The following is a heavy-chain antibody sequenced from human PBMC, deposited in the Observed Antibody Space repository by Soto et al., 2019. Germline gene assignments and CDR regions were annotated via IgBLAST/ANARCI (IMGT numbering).Heavy chain of an antibody. D-gene: IGHD6-19*01. CDR3: ARRSSGWYFDY. J-gene: IGHJ4*02. CDR1: GFAFSSYA. CDR2: ISGSGGST. V-gene: IGHV3-23*01. Sequence: EVQLLESGGGLVQPGGSLRLSCAASGFAFSSYAMSWVRQAPGKGLEWVSAISGSGGSTYYADSVKGRFTISRDNSKNTLYLQMNSLRAEDTAAYYCARRSSGWYFDYWGQGTLVTVSS.